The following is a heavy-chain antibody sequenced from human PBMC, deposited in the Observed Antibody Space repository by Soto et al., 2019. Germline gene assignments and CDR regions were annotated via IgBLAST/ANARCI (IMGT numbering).Heavy chain of an antibody. D-gene: IGHD4-17*01. Sequence: GGSLRLSCAASGFAFSRYGMHWVRQAPGKGLEWVAIISYDGSNRYYGDSVKGRFTISRDNSKNTLYLQMNSLRAEDTAVYFCVKEKTLVTTIFDYWGQGTLVTVSS. CDR1: GFAFSRYG. CDR2: ISYDGSNR. CDR3: VKEKTLVTTIFDY. V-gene: IGHV3-30*18. J-gene: IGHJ4*02.